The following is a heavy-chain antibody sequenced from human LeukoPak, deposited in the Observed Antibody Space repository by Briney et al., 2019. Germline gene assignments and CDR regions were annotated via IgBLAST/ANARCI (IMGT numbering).Heavy chain of an antibody. CDR3: AKDYSFITPFDY. Sequence: PGRSLRLSCAASRFTFSSYSMHWVRQAPGKGLEWVAVISYDGSSEYYADSVRGRFTISRDNSKNTLYLQMNSLRAEDTAVYYCAKDYSFITPFDYWGQGTLVTVSS. CDR1: RFTFSSYS. J-gene: IGHJ4*02. D-gene: IGHD3-22*01. CDR2: ISYDGSSE. V-gene: IGHV3-30*04.